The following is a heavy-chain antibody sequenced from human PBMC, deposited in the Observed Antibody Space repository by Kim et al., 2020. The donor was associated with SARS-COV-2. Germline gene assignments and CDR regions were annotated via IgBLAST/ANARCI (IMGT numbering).Heavy chain of an antibody. J-gene: IGHJ4*02. CDR3: ARVQGGPGPDSSGYSPFFPIDY. D-gene: IGHD3-22*01. CDR1: GGSISSYY. V-gene: IGHV4-59*01. Sequence: SETLSLTCTVSGGSISSYYWSWIRQPPGKGLEWIGYIYYSGSTNYNPSLKSRVTISVDTSKNQFSLKLSSVTAADTAVYYCARVQGGPGPDSSGYSPFFPIDYWGQGTLVTVSS. CDR2: IYYSGST.